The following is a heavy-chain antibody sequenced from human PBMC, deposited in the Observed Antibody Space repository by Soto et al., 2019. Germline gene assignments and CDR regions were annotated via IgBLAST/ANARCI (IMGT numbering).Heavy chain of an antibody. CDR2: ISWNSGSI. CDR3: AKKMVGWYFDL. J-gene: IGHJ2*01. CDR1: GFTFDDYA. D-gene: IGHD2-15*01. V-gene: IGHV3-9*01. Sequence: EVQLVESGGGLVQPGRSLRLSCAASGFTFDDYAMHWVRQAPGKGLEWVSGISWNSGSIGYADSVKGRFTISRDNAKNSLYLQMNSLRAEDTALYYCAKKMVGWYFDLWGRGTLVSVSS.